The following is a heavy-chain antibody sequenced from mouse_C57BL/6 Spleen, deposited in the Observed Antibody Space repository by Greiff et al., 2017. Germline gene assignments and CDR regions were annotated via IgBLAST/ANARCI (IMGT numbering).Heavy chain of an antibody. CDR3: TRSIYYDYDEEGYYAMDY. D-gene: IGHD2-4*01. CDR1: GFTFSDAW. J-gene: IGHJ4*01. CDR2: IRNKANNHAT. Sequence: EVKLEESGGGLVQPGGSMKLSCAASGFTFSDAWMDWVRQSPEKGLEWVAEIRNKANNHATYYAESVKGRFTISRDDSKSSVYLQMNSLRAEDTGIYYCTRSIYYDYDEEGYYAMDYWGQGTSGTVSS. V-gene: IGHV6-6*01.